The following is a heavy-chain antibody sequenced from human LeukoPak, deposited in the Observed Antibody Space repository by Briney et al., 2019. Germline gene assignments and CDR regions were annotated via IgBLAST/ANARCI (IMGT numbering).Heavy chain of an antibody. V-gene: IGHV4-59*08. CDR3: ATSGQQWLGAYYYGMDV. D-gene: IGHD6-19*01. CDR1: GGSIGSYY. Sequence: PSETLSLTCTVSGGSIGSYYWSWIRQPPGKGLEWIGYIYYSGSTNYNPSLKSRVTISVDTSKNQFSLKLSSVTAADTAVYYCATSGQQWLGAYYYGMDVWGQGTTVTVPS. CDR2: IYYSGST. J-gene: IGHJ6*02.